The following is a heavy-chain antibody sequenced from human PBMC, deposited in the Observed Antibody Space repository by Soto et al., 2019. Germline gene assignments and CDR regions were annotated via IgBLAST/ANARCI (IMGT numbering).Heavy chain of an antibody. V-gene: IGHV3-21*06. CDR2: ISSTTNYI. D-gene: IGHD6-19*01. Sequence: GGSLRLSCAASGFTFTRYSMNWVRQAPGKGLEWVSSISSTTNYIYYGDSMKGRFTISRDNAKNSLYLEMNSLRAEDTAVYYCVKDGSSGWPYYYGLDVWGQGTTVTVSS. J-gene: IGHJ6*02. CDR1: GFTFTRYS. CDR3: VKDGSSGWPYYYGLDV.